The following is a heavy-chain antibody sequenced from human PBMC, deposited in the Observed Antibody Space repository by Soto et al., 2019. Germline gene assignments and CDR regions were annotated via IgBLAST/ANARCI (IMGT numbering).Heavy chain of an antibody. D-gene: IGHD3-3*01. CDR1: GFTFSSYW. CDR2: IKQDGSEK. V-gene: IGHV3-7*01. Sequence: GGSLRLSCAASGFTFSSYWMSWVRQAPGKGLEWVANIKQDGSEKYYVDSVKGRFTISRDNAKNSLYLQMNSLRAEDTAVYYCARDSYDFWSGYGTYYYYGMDVWGQGTTVTVSS. CDR3: ARDSYDFWSGYGTYYYYGMDV. J-gene: IGHJ6*02.